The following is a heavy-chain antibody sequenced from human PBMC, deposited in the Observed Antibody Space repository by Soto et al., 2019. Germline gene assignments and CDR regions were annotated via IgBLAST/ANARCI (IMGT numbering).Heavy chain of an antibody. J-gene: IGHJ6*02. CDR3: AKGRSYYYYGVDV. Sequence: GGSLRLSCVVSGLTFSDYAMHWVRQAPGKGLERVAIISFDGSTYYADSVKGRFTISRDNSKNTLYLQMNSLRAEDTALYYCAKGRSYYYYGVDVWGQGTTVTVSS. V-gene: IGHV3-30-3*02. CDR1: GLTFSDYA. CDR2: ISFDGST.